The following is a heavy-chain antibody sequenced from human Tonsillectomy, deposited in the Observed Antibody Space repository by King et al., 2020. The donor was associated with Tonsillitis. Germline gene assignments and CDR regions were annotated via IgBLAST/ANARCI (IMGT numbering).Heavy chain of an antibody. CDR1: GFTFSSYA. CDR2: ISGSGGTP. CDR3: EKDIVVVTTIPGNYYDY. V-gene: IGHV3-23*04. D-gene: IGHD2-21*02. J-gene: IGHJ4*02. Sequence: QLVQSGGVLVQTGGSLRLSCAASGFTFSSYAMRWVRQAPGKGLEWGSAISGSGGTPYYADSVKGRFTISRDNSKNTLYLQMNSLRAEDTAVYYCEKDIVVVTTIPGNYYDYWGQGILVTVSS.